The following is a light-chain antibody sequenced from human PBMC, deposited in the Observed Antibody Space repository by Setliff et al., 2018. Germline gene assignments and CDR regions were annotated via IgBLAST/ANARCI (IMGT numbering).Light chain of an antibody. CDR3: SSYAGSYIYV. J-gene: IGLJ1*01. Sequence: QSVLTQPHSASGSPGQSVTISCTGTSSDVGGYNYVSWYRHHPGKAPKLMIFEVAKRPSGVPDRFSGSKSGNTASLTVSGLQAEDEADYYCSSYAGSYIYVFGTGTKV. CDR1: SSDVGGYNY. V-gene: IGLV2-8*01. CDR2: EVA.